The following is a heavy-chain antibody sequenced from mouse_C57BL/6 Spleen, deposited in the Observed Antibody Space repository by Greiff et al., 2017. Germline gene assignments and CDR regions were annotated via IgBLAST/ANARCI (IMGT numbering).Heavy chain of an antibody. CDR3: ARLMVRRYYFDY. CDR1: GYSFTGYY. D-gene: IGHD2-3*01. V-gene: IGHV1-42*01. Sequence: LVESGPELVKPGASVKISCKASGYSFTGYYMNWVKQSPEKSLEWIGEINPSTGGTTYNQKFKAKATLTVDKSSSTAYMQLKSLTSEDSAVYYCARLMVRRYYFDYWGQGTTLTVSS. J-gene: IGHJ2*01. CDR2: INPSTGGT.